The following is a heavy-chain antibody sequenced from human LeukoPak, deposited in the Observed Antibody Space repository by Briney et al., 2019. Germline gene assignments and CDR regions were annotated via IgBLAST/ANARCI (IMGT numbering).Heavy chain of an antibody. CDR1: GGTCNTYP. D-gene: IGHD3/OR15-3a*01. CDR2: IIPILSQS. Sequence: SVKVSCKASGGTCNTYPINWVRQAPGQGLEWMGRIIPILSQSNYAQKFQGTVSITADEFTDTVNMELSSLRSEDTAVYYCATGTSYRDSFDVWGQGTKVTVSS. J-gene: IGHJ3*01. V-gene: IGHV1-69*11. CDR3: ATGTSYRDSFDV.